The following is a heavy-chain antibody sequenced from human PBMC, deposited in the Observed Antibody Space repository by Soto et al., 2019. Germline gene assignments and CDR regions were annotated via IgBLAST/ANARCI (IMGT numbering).Heavy chain of an antibody. D-gene: IGHD6-19*01. V-gene: IGHV3-73*02. Sequence: EVQLVESGGGLVQPGGPLKLSCAASGFTFSASAMHWFRQASGKGLEWVGRIRSKPNSYATTYAASVEGRFTISSDDSKNTAYLQLHSLKTEDTAVYYCTRFSHFSGYYFDYWGQGTLVTVSS. CDR1: GFTFSASA. CDR2: IRSKPNSYAT. J-gene: IGHJ4*02. CDR3: TRFSHFSGYYFDY.